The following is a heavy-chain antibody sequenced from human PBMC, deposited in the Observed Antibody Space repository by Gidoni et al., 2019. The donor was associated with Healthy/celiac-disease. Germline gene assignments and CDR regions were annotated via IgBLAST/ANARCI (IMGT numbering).Heavy chain of an antibody. D-gene: IGHD6-13*01. J-gene: IGHJ4*02. V-gene: IGHV1-18*01. Sequence: GNTNYAQKLQGRVTMTTDTSTSTAYMELRSLRSDDTAVYYCARDRGIAAAWYSDYWGQGTLVTVSS. CDR3: ARDRGIAAAWYSDY. CDR2: GNT.